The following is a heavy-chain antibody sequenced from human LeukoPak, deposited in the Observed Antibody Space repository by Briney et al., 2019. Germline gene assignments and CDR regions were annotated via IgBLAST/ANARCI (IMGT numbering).Heavy chain of an antibody. CDR3: AKGPTFDY. Sequence: QPGGSLRLSCAASGFTSSGYAVHWVRQGPGKGLDWVAVISFDGSDQYYADSVKGRFTISRDNSKNTLYLQMNSLRAEDTAVYYCAKGPTFDYWGQGTLVTVSS. CDR1: GFTSSGYA. V-gene: IGHV3-30*04. D-gene: IGHD4-17*01. J-gene: IGHJ4*02. CDR2: ISFDGSDQ.